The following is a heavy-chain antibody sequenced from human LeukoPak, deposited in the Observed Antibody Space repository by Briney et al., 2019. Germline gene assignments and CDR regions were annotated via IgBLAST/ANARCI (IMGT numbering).Heavy chain of an antibody. CDR1: GFTFKNYW. D-gene: IGHD1-26*01. CDR3: ARGDIVGATLGYFDY. CDR2: IRHDKTET. Sequence: GGSLRLSCTASGFTFKNYWMTWFRQAPGKGLECVANIRHDKTETYYVDSVKGRFTISRDNAENSLYLQMNSLRVEDTAVYYCARGDIVGATLGYFDYWGQGTLVTVSS. V-gene: IGHV3-7*03. J-gene: IGHJ4*02.